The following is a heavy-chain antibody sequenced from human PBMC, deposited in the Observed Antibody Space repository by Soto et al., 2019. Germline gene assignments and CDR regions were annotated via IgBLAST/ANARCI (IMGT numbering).Heavy chain of an antibody. J-gene: IGHJ6*02. CDR1: GGTFSSYA. D-gene: IGHD1-26*01. CDR2: IIPIFGTA. CDR3: ARGSNNLVEGYYYYYYGMDV. V-gene: IGHV1-69*01. Sequence: QVQLVQSGAEVMKPGSSVKVSCKASGGTFSSYAISWVRQAPGQGLEWMGGIIPIFGTANYAQKFQGRVTITADESTSTAYMELSSLRSEDTAVYYCARGSNNLVEGYYYYYYGMDVWGQGTTVTVSS.